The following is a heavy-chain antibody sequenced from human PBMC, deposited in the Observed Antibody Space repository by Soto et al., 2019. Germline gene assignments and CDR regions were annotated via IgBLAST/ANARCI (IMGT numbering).Heavy chain of an antibody. Sequence: SETLSLTCTVSGGSISSSSYYWGWIRQPPGKGLEWIGSIYYSGSTYYNPSLKSRVTISVDTSKNQFSLKLSSVTAADTAVYYCARSLPSGYYYFDYYGMDVWGQGTTVTVSS. CDR2: IYYSGST. V-gene: IGHV4-39*01. D-gene: IGHD3-22*01. J-gene: IGHJ6*02. CDR3: ARSLPSGYYYFDYYGMDV. CDR1: GGSISSSSYY.